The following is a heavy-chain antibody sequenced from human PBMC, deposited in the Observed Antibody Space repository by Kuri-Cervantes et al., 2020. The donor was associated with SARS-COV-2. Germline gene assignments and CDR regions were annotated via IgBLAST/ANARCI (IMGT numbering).Heavy chain of an antibody. CDR3: AGTKWEKTYFDY. D-gene: IGHD1-26*01. J-gene: IGHJ4*02. Sequence: LSLTCAASGFTVSSNYMSWVRQAPGKGLEWVSVIYSGGSTYYADSVKGRFTISRDNSKNTLYLQMNSLRAEDTAVYYCAGTKWEKTYFDYWGQGTLVTVSS. V-gene: IGHV3-66*02. CDR2: IYSGGST. CDR1: GFTVSSNY.